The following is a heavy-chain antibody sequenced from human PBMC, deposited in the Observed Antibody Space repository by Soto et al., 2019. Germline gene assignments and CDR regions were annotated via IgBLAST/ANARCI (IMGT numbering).Heavy chain of an antibody. CDR3: AKGSRMWTPDY. Sequence: GASVKVSCKASGYTFTDYAIHWVRQAPGQRLEWMGWIAPGNGNTEYSQNFQGRVTITRDTSATTAYMELSSLRSEDTAVYYCAKGSRMWTPDYWGQGTLVTVSS. V-gene: IGHV1-3*01. CDR1: GYTFTDYA. CDR2: IAPGNGNT. J-gene: IGHJ4*02. D-gene: IGHD2-21*01.